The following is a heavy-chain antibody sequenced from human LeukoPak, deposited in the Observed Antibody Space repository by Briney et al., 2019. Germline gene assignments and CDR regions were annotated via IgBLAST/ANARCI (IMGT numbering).Heavy chain of an antibody. CDR3: AKIPGYNWNYVDRFDP. J-gene: IGHJ5*02. CDR2: ISGSGGST. D-gene: IGHD1-7*01. Sequence: GGSLRLSCAASGFTFRSYAMSWVRQAPGKGLEWVSAISGSGGSTYYADSVKGRFTISRDNPKNTLYLHMNSLRAEDTAVYYCAKIPGYNWNYVDRFDPWGQGTLVTVSS. CDR1: GFTFRSYA. V-gene: IGHV3-23*01.